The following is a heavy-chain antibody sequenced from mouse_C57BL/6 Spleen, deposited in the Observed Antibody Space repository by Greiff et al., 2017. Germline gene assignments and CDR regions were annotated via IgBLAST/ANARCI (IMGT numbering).Heavy chain of an antibody. V-gene: IGHV3-6*01. CDR2: ISYDGSN. D-gene: IGHD1-1*01. CDR1: GYSITSGYY. Sequence: ESGPGLVKPSQSLSLTCSVTGYSITSGYYRNWIRQFPGNKLEWMGYISYDGSNNYNPSLKNRISITRDTSKNQFFLKLNSVTTEDTDTYYCATTVVAWYFDVWGTGTTVTVSS. CDR3: ATTVVAWYFDV. J-gene: IGHJ1*03.